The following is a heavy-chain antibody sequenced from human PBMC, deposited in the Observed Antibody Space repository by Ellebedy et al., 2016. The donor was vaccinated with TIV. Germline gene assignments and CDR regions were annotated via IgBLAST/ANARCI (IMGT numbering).Heavy chain of an antibody. Sequence: GEYLKISCAASGFSFNAYAMSWVHQAPGEGLEWVAKIKKDGSEKWYVDSGKGRVTISRDNAKNSLYLQMSSLRAEDTAVYYCERDQEWAYPGSTRFDYWGQGTLVTVTS. CDR2: IKKDGSEK. CDR3: ERDQEWAYPGSTRFDY. J-gene: IGHJ4*03. CDR1: GFSFNAYA. V-gene: IGHV3-7*01. D-gene: IGHD3-3*01.